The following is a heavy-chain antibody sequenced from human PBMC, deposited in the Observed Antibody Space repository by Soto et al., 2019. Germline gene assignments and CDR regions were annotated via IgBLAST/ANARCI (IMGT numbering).Heavy chain of an antibody. CDR2: IYYSGST. J-gene: IGHJ4*02. CDR1: GGSISNYY. V-gene: IGHV4-59*08. CDR3: ARDRYSYVVHNFDY. D-gene: IGHD5-18*01. Sequence: QVQLQESGPGLVKPSETLSLTCIVSGGSISNYYWSWIWQPPGQGLELIGYIYYSGSTNYNPSLTPHPTFSVAPTEHQGSLIVSLVPGVETPAYYCARDRYSYVVHNFDYWGQGTLVTFSS.